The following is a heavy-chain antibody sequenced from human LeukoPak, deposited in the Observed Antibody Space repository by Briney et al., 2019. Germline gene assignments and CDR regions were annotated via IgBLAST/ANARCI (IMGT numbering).Heavy chain of an antibody. CDR3: ARTSNTIVVVPLGAFDI. V-gene: IGHV4-39*07. CDR1: GGSISSSSYY. Sequence: PSETLSLTCTVSGGSISSSSYYWGWIRQPPGKGLEWIGEINHSGRTNYNPSLKSRVTMSVDTSKKQFSLKLTSVTAADTAVYYCARTSNTIVVVPLGAFDIWGLGTLVTVSS. CDR2: INHSGRT. D-gene: IGHD2-2*01. J-gene: IGHJ3*02.